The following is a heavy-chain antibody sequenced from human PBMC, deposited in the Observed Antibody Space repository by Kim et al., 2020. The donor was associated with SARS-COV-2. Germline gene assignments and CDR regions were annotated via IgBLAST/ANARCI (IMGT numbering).Heavy chain of an antibody. CDR3: ARGGQAVAASGAY. CDR2: IKQDGSEK. V-gene: IGHV3-7*03. D-gene: IGHD6-19*01. CDR1: GFTFTNYW. Sequence: GGSLRLSCAASGFTFTNYWMNWVRQAPGNGLEWVANIKQDGSEKYYEDSVKGRFIISRDNAKNSLYLQMNSLRADDTAVYYCARGGQAVAASGAYWGQGTLVTVSS. J-gene: IGHJ4*02.